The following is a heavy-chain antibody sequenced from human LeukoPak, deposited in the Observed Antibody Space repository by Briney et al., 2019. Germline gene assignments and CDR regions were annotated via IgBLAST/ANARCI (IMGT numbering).Heavy chain of an antibody. Sequence: GGSLRLSCAASGLSFSTYSMNWVRQAPGKGLEWVSSISSSSIYRYYADSVKGRFTISRDNSKNTLYLQMNSLRAEDTAVYYCAKGVKVPLLRYFSYYMDVWGKGTTVTISS. CDR3: AKGVKVPLLRYFSYYMDV. CDR1: GLSFSTYS. D-gene: IGHD3-9*01. J-gene: IGHJ6*03. CDR2: ISSSSIYR. V-gene: IGHV3-21*01.